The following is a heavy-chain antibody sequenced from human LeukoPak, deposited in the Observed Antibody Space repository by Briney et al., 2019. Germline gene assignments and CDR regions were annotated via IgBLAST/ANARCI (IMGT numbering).Heavy chain of an antibody. CDR2: INLDGNGR. D-gene: IGHD6-13*01. Sequence: GGSLRLSCTASGFFFSNYWMSWVRQTQGKGLEWVANINLDGNGRFYVDSVKGRFTISRDNSKNTLYLQMNSLRAEDTAVYYCARGASSSWPYYYYYYMDVWGKGTTVTISS. V-gene: IGHV3-7*03. J-gene: IGHJ6*03. CDR1: GFFFSNYW. CDR3: ARGASSSWPYYYYYYMDV.